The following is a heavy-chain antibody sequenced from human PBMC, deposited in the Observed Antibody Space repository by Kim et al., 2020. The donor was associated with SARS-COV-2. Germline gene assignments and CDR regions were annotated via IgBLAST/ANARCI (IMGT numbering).Heavy chain of an antibody. D-gene: IGHD3-22*01. J-gene: IGHJ6*02. Sequence: SETLSLTCAVYGGSFSGYYWSWIRQPPGKGLEWIGEINHSGSTNYNPSLKSRVTISVDTSKNQFSLKLSSVTAADTAVYYCARGGRGGVRYYDSKVYGMDVWGQGTTVTVSS. CDR2: INHSGST. V-gene: IGHV4-34*01. CDR3: ARGGRGGVRYYDSKVYGMDV. CDR1: GGSFSGYY.